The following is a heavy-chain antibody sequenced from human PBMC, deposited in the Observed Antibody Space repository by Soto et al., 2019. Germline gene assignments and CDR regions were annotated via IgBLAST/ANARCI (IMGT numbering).Heavy chain of an antibody. CDR1: GFTFSSHG. D-gene: IGHD6-19*01. V-gene: IGHV3-30*03. J-gene: IGHJ4*02. CDR2: ISYDGSNK. CDR3: ASGRDGCNHLPWYFDY. Sequence: LRLSCAASGFTFSSHGMHWVRQAPGKGLEWVAVISYDGSNKYYADSVKGRFTISRDNSKNTLYLQMNSLRAEDTAVYYCASGRDGCNHLPWYFDYWGQGTLVTVSS.